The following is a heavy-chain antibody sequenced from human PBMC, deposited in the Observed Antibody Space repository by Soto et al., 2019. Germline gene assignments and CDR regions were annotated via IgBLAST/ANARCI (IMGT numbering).Heavy chain of an antibody. D-gene: IGHD2-21*02. J-gene: IGHJ6*01. CDR1: GYTFIDYY. Sequence: QVQLVQSGAEVKKPGASVKVSCTASGYTFIDYYMHWVRQDPGQGLEWMRWINPSSGDTHHAQKFQGRVGMTRDTPSCIVYMELRRLESDDPATYYCARERGYVCTSSDCYALAGLDVWGQGNRVSVSS. CDR2: INPSSGDT. CDR3: ARERGYVCTSSDCYALAGLDV. V-gene: IGHV1-2*02.